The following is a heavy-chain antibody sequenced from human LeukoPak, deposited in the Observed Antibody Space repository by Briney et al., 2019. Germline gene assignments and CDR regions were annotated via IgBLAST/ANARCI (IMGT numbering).Heavy chain of an antibody. CDR1: GYSISGGYY. D-gene: IGHD3-10*01. J-gene: IGHJ5*02. Sequence: SETLSLTCTVSGYSISGGYYWGWIRQPPGKGLEWIGSIYHSGSTYYNPSLKSRVTISVDTSKNQFSLQLSSVTAADTAVYYCARSYYGDNWFDPWGQGTLVTVSS. CDR2: IYHSGST. CDR3: ARSYYGDNWFDP. V-gene: IGHV4-38-2*02.